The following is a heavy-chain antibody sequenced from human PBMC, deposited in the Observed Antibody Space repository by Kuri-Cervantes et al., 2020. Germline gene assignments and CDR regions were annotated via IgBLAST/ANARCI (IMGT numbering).Heavy chain of an antibody. V-gene: IGHV3-53*04. CDR2: IYSGGST. CDR3: ARGPAAAKAYYYMDV. J-gene: IGHJ6*03. CDR1: GFTVMTNY. Sequence: GESLKISCAASGFTVMTNYMTWVRQAPGKGLEWVSVIYSGGSTYYADSVKGRFTISRHNSKNTLYLQMNSLRAEDTAVYYCARGPAAAKAYYYMDVWGKGTTVTVSS. D-gene: IGHD2-2*01.